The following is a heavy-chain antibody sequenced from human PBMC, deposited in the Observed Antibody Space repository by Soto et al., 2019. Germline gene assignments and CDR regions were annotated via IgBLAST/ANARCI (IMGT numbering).Heavy chain of an antibody. J-gene: IGHJ4*02. CDR3: ARAPPPLYGGNACNYFDY. D-gene: IGHD4-17*01. V-gene: IGHV4-31*03. CDR2: IYYSGST. CDR1: GGSISSGGYY. Sequence: QVQLQESGPGLVKPSQTLSLTCTVSGGSISSGGYYWSWIRQHPGKGLEWIGYIYYSGSTYYNPSLRSRVTIPVDTSKHQFSLKLSSVTAADTAVYYCARAPPPLYGGNACNYFDYWGQGTLVTVSS.